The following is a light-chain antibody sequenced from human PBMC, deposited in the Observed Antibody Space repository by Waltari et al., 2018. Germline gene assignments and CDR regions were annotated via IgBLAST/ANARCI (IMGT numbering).Light chain of an antibody. CDR1: QSVFYSAYNKNA. CDR2: WAY. CDR3: HQYYSIPYT. Sequence: DIVMTQSPDSLSVSLGERATINCKSSQSVFYSAYNKNALAWYQQKPGQPPKLLIYWAYARESGVPDRFSGSGSGTDFTLTISSLQAEDVAVYYCHQYYSIPYTFGQGTKLEVK. J-gene: IGKJ2*01. V-gene: IGKV4-1*01.